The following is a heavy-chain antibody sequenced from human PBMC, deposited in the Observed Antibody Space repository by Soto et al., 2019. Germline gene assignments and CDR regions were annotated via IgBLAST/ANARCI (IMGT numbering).Heavy chain of an antibody. CDR2: MYPGESDT. D-gene: IGHD1-26*01. CDR3: ARIYSGTYRLDV. CDR1: GDTCTSHW. Sequence: GDSLKISCKGSGDTCTSHWLAWVRQMPGKGLEWMGIMYPGESDTRYSPSFQGQVTISADKSISTAYLQWSSLKASDTDMYYCARIYSGTYRLDVWGQGTRVTVSS. J-gene: IGHJ6*02. V-gene: IGHV5-51*01.